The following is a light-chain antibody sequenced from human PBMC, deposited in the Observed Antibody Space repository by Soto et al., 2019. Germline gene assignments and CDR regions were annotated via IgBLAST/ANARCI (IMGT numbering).Light chain of an antibody. CDR3: QQYGTSEII. J-gene: IGKJ5*01. CDR1: QSVNSNY. CDR2: DTS. V-gene: IGKV3-20*01. Sequence: EMVMTQSPAILSVSPGESATLSCRASQSVNSNYLAWYQQRPGQAPRLLIYDTSSRASGIPDRFSGSGSGTDFTLTISRLETEDFAVFYCQQYGTSEIIFGQGTRLEIK.